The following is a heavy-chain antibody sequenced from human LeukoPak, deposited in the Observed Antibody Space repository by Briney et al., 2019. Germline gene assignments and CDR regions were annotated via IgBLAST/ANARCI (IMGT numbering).Heavy chain of an antibody. Sequence: GESLKISCKVSGDNFASYRIGWVRQMPGKGLEWIGIIYPGDSDTRYGPSFRGQVTISADKSISTAYLQWSSLKASDTAIYYCTRRSNYDSGDFWYYMDVWGKGTTVTISS. V-gene: IGHV5-51*01. CDR2: IYPGDSDT. CDR1: GDNFASYR. D-gene: IGHD3-22*01. J-gene: IGHJ6*03. CDR3: TRRSNYDSGDFWYYMDV.